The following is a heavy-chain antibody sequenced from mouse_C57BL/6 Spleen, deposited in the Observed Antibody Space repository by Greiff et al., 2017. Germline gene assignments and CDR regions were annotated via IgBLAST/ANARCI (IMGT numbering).Heavy chain of an antibody. CDR1: GFTFSDYG. V-gene: IGHV5-17*01. CDR2: ISSGSSTI. D-gene: IGHD1-1*01. CDR3: ARRRFITTVVADYAMDY. Sequence: EVQLVESGGGLVKPGGSLKLSCAASGFTFSDYGMHWVRQAPEKGLEWVAYISSGSSTIYYADTVKGRFTISRDNAKNTLFLQMTSLRSEDTAMYYCARRRFITTVVADYAMDYWGQGTSVTVSS. J-gene: IGHJ4*01.